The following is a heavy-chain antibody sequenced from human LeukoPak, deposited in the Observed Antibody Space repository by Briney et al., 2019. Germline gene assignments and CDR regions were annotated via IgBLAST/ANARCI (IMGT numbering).Heavy chain of an antibody. Sequence: ASVKVSCKASGYSFTSHYMHWVRQAPGQGLEWLGLINPSGSSTLYAQKFQGRITMTRDMSTTTDYMELSSLTYDDTAVYYCARVRGSYGWFDPWGQGTLVTVSS. D-gene: IGHD1-26*01. CDR1: GYSFTSHY. CDR2: INPSGSST. V-gene: IGHV1-46*01. CDR3: ARVRGSYGWFDP. J-gene: IGHJ5*02.